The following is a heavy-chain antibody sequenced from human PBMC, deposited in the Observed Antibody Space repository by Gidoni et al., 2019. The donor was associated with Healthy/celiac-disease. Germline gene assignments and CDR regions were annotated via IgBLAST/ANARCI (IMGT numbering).Heavy chain of an antibody. CDR1: GYSISSGYY. CDR2: IYHSGST. Sequence: QVQLQESGPGLVKPSETLSLPCAVSGYSISSGYYWGWIRQPPGKGLEWIGSIYHSGSTYYNPSLKSRVTISVDTSKNQFSLKLSSVTAADTAVYYCARVVVPAAANWFDPWGQGTLVTVSS. V-gene: IGHV4-38-2*01. D-gene: IGHD2-2*01. CDR3: ARVVVPAAANWFDP. J-gene: IGHJ5*02.